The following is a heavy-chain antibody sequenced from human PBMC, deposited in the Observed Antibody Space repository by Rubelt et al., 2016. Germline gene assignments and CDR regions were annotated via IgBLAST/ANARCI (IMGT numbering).Heavy chain of an antibody. V-gene: IGHV1-46*01. Sequence: QVQLVQSGAEVKKPGASVKVSCKASGYTFSNYYMHWVRQAPGQGLEWMGMIKASDGTTRHAQKFQDRVTVTRDTSTSTRYMELSSRRSEDTAVYYCAGAADQDFDYWGQGTLVTVSS. CDR2: IKASDGTT. CDR1: GYTFSNYY. CDR3: AGAADQDFDY. J-gene: IGHJ4*02.